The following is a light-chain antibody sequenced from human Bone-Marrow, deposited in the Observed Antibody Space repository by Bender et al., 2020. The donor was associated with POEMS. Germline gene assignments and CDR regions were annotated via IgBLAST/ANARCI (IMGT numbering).Light chain of an antibody. CDR2: DVN. Sequence: QSALTQPPSASGSPGQSVTISCAGTSSDVGGYNYVSWYQHRPGKAPKLMIYDVNERPSGVPARFSGSKSGDTASLTISGLQAEDEADYYCCSYAGSLYVFGSGTEVTVL. J-gene: IGLJ1*01. V-gene: IGLV2-11*01. CDR1: SSDVGGYNY. CDR3: CSYAGSLYV.